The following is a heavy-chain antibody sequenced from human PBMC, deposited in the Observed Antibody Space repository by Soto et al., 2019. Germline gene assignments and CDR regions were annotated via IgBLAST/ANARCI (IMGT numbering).Heavy chain of an antibody. J-gene: IGHJ4*02. CDR3: ARGSGANFDY. Sequence: QVQLVESGGGVVQPGRSLRLSCEASGFSFSSDAMHWVRQAPGKGLEWVAVISYVVTNKFYADSVKGRFTISRDNSKNMLYLHMNSLRVEDTAVYYCARGSGANFDYWGQGTLVTVSS. D-gene: IGHD1-26*01. CDR1: GFSFSSDA. CDR2: ISYVVTNK. V-gene: IGHV3-30-3*01.